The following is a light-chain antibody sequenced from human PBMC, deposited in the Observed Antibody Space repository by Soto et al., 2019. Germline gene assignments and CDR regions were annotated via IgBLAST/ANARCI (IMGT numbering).Light chain of an antibody. Sequence: DIQMTQSPSSLSASVGDRVTITCRASQGIRNDVGWYQQKPGKAPKRLIYAASSLQSGVPSRFSGSGSGTEFALTIGSLQPEDFATYCCGQHNSPFGPGTKVDI. CDR1: QGIRND. J-gene: IGKJ3*01. CDR2: AAS. CDR3: GQHNSP. V-gene: IGKV1-17*01.